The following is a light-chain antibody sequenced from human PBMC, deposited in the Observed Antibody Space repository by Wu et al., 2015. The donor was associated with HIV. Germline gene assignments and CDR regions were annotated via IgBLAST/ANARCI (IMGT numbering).Light chain of an antibody. CDR3: QQSYSAPLT. CDR1: QGIGND. Sequence: AIQMTQSPSSLSASVGDRVTITCRASQGIGNDLGWYQQKPGKAPKLLIYAASILQTGVPSRFSGSGSGTDFTLTISSLQPEDFATYYCQQSYSAPLTFGGGTRVEIK. V-gene: IGKV1-6*01. J-gene: IGKJ4*01. CDR2: AAS.